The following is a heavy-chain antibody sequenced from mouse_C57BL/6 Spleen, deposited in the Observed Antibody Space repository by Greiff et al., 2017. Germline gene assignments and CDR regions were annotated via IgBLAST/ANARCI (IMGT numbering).Heavy chain of an antibody. Sequence: EVKLQESGPGMVKPSQSLSLTCTVTGYSITSGYDWHWIRHFPGNKLEWMGYISYSGSTNYNPSLKSRISITHDTSKNHFFLKLNSVTTEDTATYYCARGDYYGSEYYYAMDYWGQGTSVTVSS. D-gene: IGHD1-1*01. CDR1: GYSITSGYD. V-gene: IGHV3-1*01. CDR3: ARGDYYGSEYYYAMDY. CDR2: ISYSGST. J-gene: IGHJ4*01.